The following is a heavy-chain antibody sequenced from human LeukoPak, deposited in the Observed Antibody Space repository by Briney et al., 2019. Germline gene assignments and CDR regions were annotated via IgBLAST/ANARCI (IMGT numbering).Heavy chain of an antibody. V-gene: IGHV4-39*07. J-gene: IGHJ4*02. CDR3: AREGYYALDY. Sequence: PSETLSLTCTVSGDSISSSSSYWGWIRQPPGEGLEWIGSIYYSGSTYYNPSLKSRVTISVDTSKNQFSLKLSSVTAADTAVYYCAREGYYALDYWGQGTLVTVSS. CDR1: GDSISSSSSY. CDR2: IYYSGST. D-gene: IGHD3-10*01.